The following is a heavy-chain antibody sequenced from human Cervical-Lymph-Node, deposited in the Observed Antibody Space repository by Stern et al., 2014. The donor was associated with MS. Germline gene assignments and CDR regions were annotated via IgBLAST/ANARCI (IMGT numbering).Heavy chain of an antibody. V-gene: IGHV1-46*03. Sequence: QVQLVESGAEVKKPGASVKVSCKASGYTFTSYYMHWVRQAPGQGLEWMGIINPSGGSTSYAQKFQGRVTMTRDTSTSTVYMELSSLRSEDTAVYYCAGEAGYYYGSGSYHLGGGSPFDPWGQGTLVTVSS. CDR1: GYTFTSYY. CDR3: AGEAGYYYGSGSYHLGGGSPFDP. CDR2: INPSGGST. D-gene: IGHD3-10*01. J-gene: IGHJ5*02.